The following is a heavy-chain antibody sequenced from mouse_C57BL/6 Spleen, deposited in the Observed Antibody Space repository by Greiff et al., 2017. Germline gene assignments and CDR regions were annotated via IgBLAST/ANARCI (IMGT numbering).Heavy chain of an antibody. J-gene: IGHJ4*01. CDR1: GYSITSGYY. V-gene: IGHV3-6*01. D-gene: IGHD2-4*01. CDR2: ISYDGSN. Sequence: EVKLMESGPGLVKPSQSLSLTCSVTGYSITSGYYWNWIRQFPGNKLEWMGYISYDGSNNYNPSLKNRISITLYTSKNQFFLKLNSVTTEDTATYYCARVYDYGEGDYYAMDYWGQGTSVTVSS. CDR3: ARVYDYGEGDYYAMDY.